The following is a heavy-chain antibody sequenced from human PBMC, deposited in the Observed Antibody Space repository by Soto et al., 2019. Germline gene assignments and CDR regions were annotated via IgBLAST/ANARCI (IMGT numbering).Heavy chain of an antibody. CDR2: IIPILGIA. CDR1: GGTFSSYT. Sequence: QVPLVQSGAEVKKPGSSVKVSCKASGGTFSSYTISWVRQAPGQGLEWMGRIIPILGIANYAQKFQGRVTITADKSTSTAYMELSSLRSEDTAVYYCARHSNDYYYYMDVWGKGTTVTVSS. J-gene: IGHJ6*03. D-gene: IGHD4-4*01. V-gene: IGHV1-69*02. CDR3: ARHSNDYYYYMDV.